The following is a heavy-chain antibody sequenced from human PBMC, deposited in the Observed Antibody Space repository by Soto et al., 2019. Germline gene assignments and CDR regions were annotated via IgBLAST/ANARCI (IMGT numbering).Heavy chain of an antibody. CDR3: ANSKPSGYYYYYGMDV. CDR2: IYYSGST. Sequence: SETLSLTCTVSGGSIISGDYYWSLIRQPPGKGLEWIGYIYYSGSTYYDPSLKSRVTISVDTSKNQFSLKLSSVTAADTAVYYCANSKPSGYYYYYGMDVWGHGTTVTVSS. J-gene: IGHJ6*02. D-gene: IGHD5-12*01. CDR1: GGSIISGDYY. V-gene: IGHV4-30-4*01.